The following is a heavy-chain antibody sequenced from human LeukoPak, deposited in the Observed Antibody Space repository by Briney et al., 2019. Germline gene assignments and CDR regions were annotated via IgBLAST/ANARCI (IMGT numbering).Heavy chain of an antibody. CDR1: GGSISSYY. V-gene: IGHV4-59*01. CDR3: ARVGELLAGHDAFDI. J-gene: IGHJ3*02. CDR2: IYYSGST. D-gene: IGHD1-26*01. Sequence: SETLSLTCTVSGGSISSYYWSWIRQPPGKGLEWIGYIYYSGSTNHNPSLKSRVTISVDTSKNQFSLKLSSVTAADTAVYYCARVGELLAGHDAFDIWGQGTMVTVSS.